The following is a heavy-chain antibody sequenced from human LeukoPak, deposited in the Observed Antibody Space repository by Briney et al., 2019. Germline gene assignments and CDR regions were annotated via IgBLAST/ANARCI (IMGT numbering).Heavy chain of an antibody. CDR3: AREQWWLIPWFDP. Sequence: PGGSLRLSCAASGFTFSSYSMSWVRQAPGKGLEWVSSISSSSSYIYYADSVKGRFTISRDNAKNSLYLQMNSLRAEDTAVYYCAREQWWLIPWFDPWGQGTLVTVSS. CDR2: ISSSSSYI. CDR1: GFTFSSYS. V-gene: IGHV3-21*01. J-gene: IGHJ5*02. D-gene: IGHD2-8*01.